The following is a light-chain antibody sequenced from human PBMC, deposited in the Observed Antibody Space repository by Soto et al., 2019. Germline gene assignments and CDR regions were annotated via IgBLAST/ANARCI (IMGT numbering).Light chain of an antibody. V-gene: IGKV1-5*01. CDR2: DAS. CDR1: QSIKTW. CDR3: QQTYTTPEIT. J-gene: IGKJ5*01. Sequence: DIQMTQSPSALSASVGDRVTITCRASQSIKTWLAWYQRKPGRAPNLLIYDASSLQSGVPSRFSGSGSGTDFTLTISSLQPEDFATYYCQQTYTTPEITFGQGTRLEIK.